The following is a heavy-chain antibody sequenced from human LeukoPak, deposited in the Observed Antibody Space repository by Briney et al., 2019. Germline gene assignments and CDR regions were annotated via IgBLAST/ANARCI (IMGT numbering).Heavy chain of an antibody. CDR3: AKDTEIFGVV. V-gene: IGHV3-23*01. J-gene: IGHJ4*02. CDR1: GFTVSSNY. D-gene: IGHD3-3*01. CDR2: ISGSGGST. Sequence: PGGSLRLSCAASGFTVSSNYMSWVRQAPGKGLEWVSAISGSGGSTYYADSVKGRFTISRDNSKNTLYLQMNSLRAEDTAVYYCAKDTEIFGVVWGQGTLVTVSS.